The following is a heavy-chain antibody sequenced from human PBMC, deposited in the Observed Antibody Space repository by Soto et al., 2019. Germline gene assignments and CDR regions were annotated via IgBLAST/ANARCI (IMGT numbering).Heavy chain of an antibody. D-gene: IGHD3-10*01. J-gene: IGHJ4*02. CDR1: GGSISSGGYY. V-gene: IGHV4-31*03. CDR3: ARAKGSGPLDY. CDR2: IYYSGST. Sequence: QVQLQESGPGLVKPSQTLSLTCTVSGGSISSGGYYWSWIRQHPGKGLEWLGYIYYSGSTYYNPSITSRVIISVETYKNQFSLKLSSVTAADTAVYYCARAKGSGPLDYWGQGTLVTVSS.